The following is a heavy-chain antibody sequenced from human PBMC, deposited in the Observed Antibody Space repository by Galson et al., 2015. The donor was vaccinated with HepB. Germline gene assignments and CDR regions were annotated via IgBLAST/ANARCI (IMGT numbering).Heavy chain of an antibody. Sequence: SLRLSCAASGFTFSSYGMHWVRQAPGKGLEWVAVISYDGSNKYYADSVKGRFTISRDNSKNTLYLQMNSLRAEDTAVYYCAKDRGPLRLYYYMDVWGKGTTVTVSS. CDR2: ISYDGSNK. J-gene: IGHJ6*03. V-gene: IGHV3-30*18. D-gene: IGHD3-10*01. CDR3: AKDRGPLRLYYYMDV. CDR1: GFTFSSYG.